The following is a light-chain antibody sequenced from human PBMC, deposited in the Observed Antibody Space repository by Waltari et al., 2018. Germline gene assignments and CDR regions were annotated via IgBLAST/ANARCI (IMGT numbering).Light chain of an antibody. CDR1: QSVNSR. CDR3: QQYNDWPLT. V-gene: IGKV3-15*01. Sequence: EIVMTQSPATLSASPGERVTLSCRASQSVNSRLAWYQQKPGQAPTLLIYGASTRATGIPARFSGSGSATEFTLTISSLQSEDFAVYYCQQYNDWPLTFGQGTKVEIK. J-gene: IGKJ1*01. CDR2: GAS.